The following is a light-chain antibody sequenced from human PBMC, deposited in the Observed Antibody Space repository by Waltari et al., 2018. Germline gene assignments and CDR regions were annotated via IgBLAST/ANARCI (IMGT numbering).Light chain of an antibody. CDR2: DTS. CDR3: QHRSDWPKVT. J-gene: IGKJ5*01. V-gene: IGKV3-11*01. CDR1: QRVSSY. Sequence: EIVLTQSPATLPLSPGERATLSCRASQRVSSYLAWDQQKPGQSPSRLIYDTSTRASGIPARFSGTGSGTDFTLTISSLEPEDFAVYYCQHRSDWPKVTFGQGTRLEIK.